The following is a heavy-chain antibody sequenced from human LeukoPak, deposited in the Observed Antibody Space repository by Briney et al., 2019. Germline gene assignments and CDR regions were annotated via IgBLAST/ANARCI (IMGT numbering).Heavy chain of an antibody. D-gene: IGHD3-3*01. CDR1: GYTFSSYY. CDR2: INPSGGST. Sequence: ASVKVSCKASGYTFSSYYMHWVRQAPGQGLEWMGIINPSGGSTSYAQKFQGRVTTTADKSTSTAYMELSSLRSEDTAVYYCARVDFWSGYYSNWFDPWGQGTLVTVSS. CDR3: ARVDFWSGYYSNWFDP. V-gene: IGHV1-46*01. J-gene: IGHJ5*02.